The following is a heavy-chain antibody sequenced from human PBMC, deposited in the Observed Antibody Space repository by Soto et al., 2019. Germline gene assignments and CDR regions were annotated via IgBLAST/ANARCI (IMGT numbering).Heavy chain of an antibody. D-gene: IGHD3-9*01. CDR2: INPNSGAT. V-gene: IGHV1-2*04. CDR3: VRAQVDVDILTGFFPYYFDD. J-gene: IGHJ4*01. CDR1: GYTFTNYY. Sequence: ASVKVSCKASGYTFTNYYIHWVRQAPAHGLEWMGWINPNSGATNSAQKFQGWVTMTRDTSINTAYMELSRLKSDDTAVYYCVRAQVDVDILTGFFPYYFDDWGHGTPVTVSS.